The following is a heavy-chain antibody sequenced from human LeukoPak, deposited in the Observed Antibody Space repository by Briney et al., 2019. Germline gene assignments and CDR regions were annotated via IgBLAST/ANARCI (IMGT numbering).Heavy chain of an antibody. Sequence: PSETLSLTCTVSGGSISSYYWSWIRQPPGKGLEWIGYIYYRGSTNYNPSLKSRVTISVDTSKNQFSLKLSSVTAADTAVYYCARAPTALVRGATFDYWGQGTLVTVSS. J-gene: IGHJ4*02. CDR2: IYYRGST. CDR1: GGSISSYY. V-gene: IGHV4-59*01. D-gene: IGHD5-18*01. CDR3: ARAPTALVRGATFDY.